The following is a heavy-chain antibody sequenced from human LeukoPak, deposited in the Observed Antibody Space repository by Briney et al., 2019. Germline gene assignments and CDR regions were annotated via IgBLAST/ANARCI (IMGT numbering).Heavy chain of an antibody. CDR1: GFTFSSYW. CDR3: ARDFGYGSGSYGVN. V-gene: IGHV3-7*01. CDR2: IKQDGSEK. D-gene: IGHD3-10*01. J-gene: IGHJ4*02. Sequence: GGSLRLSCAASGFTFSSYWMSWVRQAPGKGLEWMANIKQDGSEKYYVDSVKGRFTISRDNAKNSLYLQMNSLRAEDTAVYYCARDFGYGSGSYGVNWGQGTPVTVSS.